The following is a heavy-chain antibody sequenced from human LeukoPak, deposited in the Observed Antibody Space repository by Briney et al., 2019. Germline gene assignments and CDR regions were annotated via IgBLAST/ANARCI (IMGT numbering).Heavy chain of an antibody. D-gene: IGHD6-19*01. CDR2: IYYSGST. CDR1: GGSMSPYH. Sequence: SETLSLTCTVSGGSMSPYHWGWIRQPPGKGLEWTEYIYYSGSTNYNPSLNSRVTISVDTSKNQFSLGLSSVTAADTAIYYCARAVSGRFDYWGQGTLVTVSS. CDR3: ARAVSGRFDY. V-gene: IGHV4-59*08. J-gene: IGHJ4*02.